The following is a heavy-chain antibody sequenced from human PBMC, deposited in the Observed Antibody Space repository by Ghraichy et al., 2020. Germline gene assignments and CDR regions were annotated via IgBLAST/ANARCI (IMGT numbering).Heavy chain of an antibody. CDR3: ARDMVWERWYNWFDP. Sequence: LSLTCAASGFTFSSYWMHWVRQAPGKGLVWVSRINSDGSSTSYADSVKGRFTISRDNAKNTLYLQMNSLRAEDTAVYYCARDMVWERWYNWFDPWGQGTLVTVSS. V-gene: IGHV3-74*01. CDR2: INSDGSST. CDR1: GFTFSSYW. D-gene: IGHD1-1*01. J-gene: IGHJ5*02.